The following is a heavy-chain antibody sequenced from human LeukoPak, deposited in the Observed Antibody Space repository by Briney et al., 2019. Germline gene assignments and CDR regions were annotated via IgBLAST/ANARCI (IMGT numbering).Heavy chain of an antibody. V-gene: IGHV4-59*01. CDR2: IYYSGST. CDR3: ARVHYDILTGYSPSNWFDP. J-gene: IGHJ5*02. D-gene: IGHD3-9*01. Sequence: SETLSLTCTVSGGSISSYYWSWIRQPPGKGLEWIGYIYYSGSTNYNPSLKSRVTISVDTSKNQFSLKLSSVTAADTAVYYCARVHYDILTGYSPSNWFDPWGQGTLVTVSS. CDR1: GGSISSYY.